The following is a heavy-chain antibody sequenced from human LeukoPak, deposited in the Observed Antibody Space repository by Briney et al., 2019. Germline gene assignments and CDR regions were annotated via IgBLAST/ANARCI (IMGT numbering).Heavy chain of an antibody. CDR3: AKPRWVTTNNYDY. D-gene: IGHD4-17*01. Sequence: SETLSLTCTVSGGSISSYYWSWIRQPPGKGLEWIGYIYYSGSTNYNPSLKSRVTISVDTSKNQFSLKLSSVTAADTAVYYCAKPRWVTTNNYDYWGLGTLVTVSS. CDR1: GGSISSYY. V-gene: IGHV4-59*01. J-gene: IGHJ4*02. CDR2: IYYSGST.